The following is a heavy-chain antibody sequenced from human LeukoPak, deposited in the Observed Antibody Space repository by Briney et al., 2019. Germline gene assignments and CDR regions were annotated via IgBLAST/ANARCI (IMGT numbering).Heavy chain of an antibody. V-gene: IGHV3-7*01. J-gene: IGHJ4*02. CDR2: INQDGSAQ. Sequence: GGSLRLSCAAPGFTSGTSWMSWVRQAPGKRLGWVANINQDGSAQYYVDSVKGRFTISRDNAKSSLYLQMNSLRAEDTAVYYCARSARWGQGTLVTVSS. CDR3: ARSAR. CDR1: GFTSGTSW.